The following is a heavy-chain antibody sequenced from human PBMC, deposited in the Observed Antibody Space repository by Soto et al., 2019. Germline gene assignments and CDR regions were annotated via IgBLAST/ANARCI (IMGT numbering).Heavy chain of an antibody. CDR1: GFTFSSYA. V-gene: IGHV3-23*01. CDR2: ISGSGGST. D-gene: IGHD3-9*01. CDR3: AKESRYFDWVYYYYMDV. J-gene: IGHJ6*03. Sequence: PGGSLRLSCAASGFTFSSYAMSWVRQAPGQGLEWVSAISGSGGSTYYADSVKGRFTISRDNSKNTLYLQMNSLRAEDTAVYYCAKESRYFDWVYYYYMDVWGKGTKVTVSS.